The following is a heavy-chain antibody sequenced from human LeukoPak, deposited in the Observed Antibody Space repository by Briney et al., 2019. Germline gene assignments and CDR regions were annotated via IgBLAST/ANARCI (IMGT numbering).Heavy chain of an antibody. V-gene: IGHV4-30-2*01. CDR1: GCSISSGGYS. Sequence: SETLSLTCAVSGCSISSGGYSWTWIRQPPGKGLEWIGYIYHSGSTNYNPSLKSRVTISVDRSKNRFSLKLSSVTVADTAVYYCARDGSGIEYFQHWGQGTLVTVSS. J-gene: IGHJ1*01. CDR3: ARDGSGIEYFQH. D-gene: IGHD1-1*01. CDR2: IYHSGST.